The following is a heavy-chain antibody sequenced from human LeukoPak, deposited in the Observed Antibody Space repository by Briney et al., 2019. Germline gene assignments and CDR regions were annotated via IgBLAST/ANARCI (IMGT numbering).Heavy chain of an antibody. CDR1: GFTVSRNY. J-gene: IGHJ4*02. CDR3: ARAGYGDPHFDF. V-gene: IGHV3-66*01. D-gene: IGHD4-17*01. CDR2: SYSGGDT. Sequence: GGSLRLSCAASGFTVSRNYMSWVRQAPGKGLEWVSVSYSGGDTYYPDSVKGRFTVSRDNPKNTVYLQMNSLRAEDTAAYYCARAGYGDPHFDFWGQGTLVTVSS.